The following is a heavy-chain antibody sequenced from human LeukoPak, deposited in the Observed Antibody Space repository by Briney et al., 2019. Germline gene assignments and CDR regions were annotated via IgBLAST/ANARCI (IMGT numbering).Heavy chain of an antibody. CDR2: IYYSGST. J-gene: IGHJ4*02. CDR1: GGSISSYY. D-gene: IGHD6-19*01. V-gene: IGHV4-59*01. CDR3: ARTDRYSSGWHFDY. Sequence: PETLSLTCTVSGGSISSYYWSWIRQPPGKGLEWIGYIYYSGSTNYNPSLKSRVTISVDTSKNQFSLKLSSVTAADTAVYYCARTDRYSSGWHFDYWGQGTLVTVSS.